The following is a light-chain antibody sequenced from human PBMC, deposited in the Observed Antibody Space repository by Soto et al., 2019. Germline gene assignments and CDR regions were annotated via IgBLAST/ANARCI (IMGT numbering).Light chain of an antibody. J-gene: IGKJ3*01. Sequence: EIVLXXXPXXLSLSPGERATLSCRASQSVSSSLAWYQQKPGQAPRLLIYDASNRATGIPARFSGSGSGTDFTLTISSLEPEDFAVYYCQQRSNWPPEVTFGPGTKVDIK. CDR1: QSVSSS. CDR3: QQRSNWPPEVT. CDR2: DAS. V-gene: IGKV3-11*01.